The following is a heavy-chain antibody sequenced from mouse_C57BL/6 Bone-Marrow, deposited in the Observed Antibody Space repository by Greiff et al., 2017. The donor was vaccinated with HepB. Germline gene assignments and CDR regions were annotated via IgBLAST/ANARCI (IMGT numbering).Heavy chain of an antibody. CDR1: GYTFTSYG. V-gene: IGHV1-81*01. CDR3: ARMVTTTYYYAMDY. J-gene: IGHJ4*01. Sequence: VQLQQSGAELARPGASVKLSCKASGYTFTSYGISWVKQRNGQGLEWIGEIYPRSGNTYYNEKFKGKATLTADKSSSTAYMELRSLISEDSAVYFCARMVTTTYYYAMDYWGQGTSVTVSS. D-gene: IGHD2-3*01. CDR2: IYPRSGNT.